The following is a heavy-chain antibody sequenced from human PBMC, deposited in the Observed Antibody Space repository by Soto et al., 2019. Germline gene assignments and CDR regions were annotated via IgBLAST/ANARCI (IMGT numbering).Heavy chain of an antibody. V-gene: IGHV4-4*02. CDR2: LSRGDER. Sequence: QVQLQESGPGLVKPSETLSLTCTVSGAPITTTKWWAWVRLPPGKGLEWIGELSRGDERSSNPSLEGRFTMSLDKSNNHFSLKLTSVTAADTAIYYCATHTISCTWGVWGRGTSVTVSS. D-gene: IGHD3-16*01. CDR3: ATHTISCTWGV. J-gene: IGHJ6*02. CDR1: GAPITTTKW.